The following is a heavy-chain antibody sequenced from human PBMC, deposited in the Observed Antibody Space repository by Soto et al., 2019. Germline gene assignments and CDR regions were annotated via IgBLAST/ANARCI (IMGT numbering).Heavy chain of an antibody. J-gene: IGHJ4*02. CDR1: GFTFSSYD. V-gene: IGHV3-13*01. D-gene: IGHD4-17*01. CDR2: IGTAGDT. CDR3: ARLAHGYGGFDY. Sequence: GGSLRLSCAASGFTFSSYDMHWVRQATGKGLEWVSAIGTAGDTYYPGSVKGRFTISRENAKNSLYLQMNSLRAGDTVVYYCARLAHGYGGFDYWGQGTLVTVSS.